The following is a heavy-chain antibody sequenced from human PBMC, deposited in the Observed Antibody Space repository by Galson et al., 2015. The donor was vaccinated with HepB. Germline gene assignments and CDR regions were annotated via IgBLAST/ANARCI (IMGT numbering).Heavy chain of an antibody. D-gene: IGHD3-10*02. CDR3: AKRRGRMFQFSNHYSYYAMDV. Sequence: SLRLSCAASGITFSSYAMSWVRQAPGKGLEWVSGIIGSGGRTYYADSVKGRFTISRDNSKNTLFLQMNSVRAEDTAVYYCAKRRGRMFQFSNHYSYYAMDVWGQGTTVTVSS. V-gene: IGHV3-23*01. CDR1: GITFSSYA. CDR2: IIGSGGRT. J-gene: IGHJ6*02.